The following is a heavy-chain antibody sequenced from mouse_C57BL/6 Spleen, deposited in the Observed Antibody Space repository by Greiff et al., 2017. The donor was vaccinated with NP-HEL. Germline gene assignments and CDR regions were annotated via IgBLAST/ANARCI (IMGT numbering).Heavy chain of an antibody. V-gene: IGHV1-81*01. CDR3: ARRGWDGY. CDR2: IYPRSGNT. Sequence: VKLQESGAELARPGASVKLSCKASGYTFTSYGISWVKQRTGQGLEWIGEIYPRSGNTYYNEKFKGKATLTADKSSSTAYMELRSLTSEDSAVYFCARRGWDGYWGQGTTLTVSS. CDR1: GYTFTSYG. J-gene: IGHJ2*01. D-gene: IGHD4-1*01.